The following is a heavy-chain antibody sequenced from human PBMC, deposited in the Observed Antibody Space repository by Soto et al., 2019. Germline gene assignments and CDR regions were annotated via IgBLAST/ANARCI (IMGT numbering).Heavy chain of an antibody. D-gene: IGHD1-1*01. V-gene: IGHV1-46*04. CDR3: ARDNSAANGVIDH. CDR2: INPSARSA. J-gene: IGHJ4*02. CDR1: GYTFTNYY. Sequence: ASVKVSCKASGYTFTNYYLHWVRQAPGQGLEWVGMINPSARSASYAQKLRGRLTMDRDTSTTTVYMELSRLTFEDKAVYFCARDNSAANGVIDHWGQGNLVTASS.